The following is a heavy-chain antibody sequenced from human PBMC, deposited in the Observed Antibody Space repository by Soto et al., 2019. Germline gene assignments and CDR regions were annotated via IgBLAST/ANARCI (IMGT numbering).Heavy chain of an antibody. V-gene: IGHV1-69*02. CDR2: IFPLTDIP. J-gene: IGHJ4*02. Sequence: QVQLVQSGTEVKKLGSSVKVSCKASGGTFRNYPIKWVRQAPGQGLEWMGSIFPLTDIPDYAQNFQARLTISADKSTSTAYMELSSLTSDDTAVYFCARGPSVLLNYFESWGQGTLVTVSS. CDR1: GGTFRNYP. CDR3: ARGPSVLLNYFES.